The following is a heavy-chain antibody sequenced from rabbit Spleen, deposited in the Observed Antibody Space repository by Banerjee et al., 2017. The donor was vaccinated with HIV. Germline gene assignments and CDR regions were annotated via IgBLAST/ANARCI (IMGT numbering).Heavy chain of an antibody. Sequence: QSVEESGGDLVKPGASLTLTCTASGFDFSSSYWICWVRQAPGKGLEWIACINAATAKPVYATWAKGRFTISRTSSTTVTLRMTSLTAADTATYFCARDLAAWNSGSYAFNLWGPGTLVTVS. CDR2: INAATAKP. D-gene: IGHD1-1*01. CDR1: GFDFSSSYW. V-gene: IGHV1S40*01. J-gene: IGHJ4*01. CDR3: ARDLAAWNSGSYAFNL.